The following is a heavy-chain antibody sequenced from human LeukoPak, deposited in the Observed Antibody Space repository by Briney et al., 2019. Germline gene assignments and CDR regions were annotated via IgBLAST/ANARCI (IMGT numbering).Heavy chain of an antibody. CDR1: GFTFSNYD. V-gene: IGHV3-30*02. Sequence: GGSLRLSCAASGFTFSNYDMHWVRQAPGKGLEWVAFIWSDGSNRYYADSVKGRFTISRDNSKNTLYLQVNSLRAEDTAVYYCAKFDGVQLWLPYYYYYMDGWGKGTTVTVSS. CDR3: AKFDGVQLWLPYYYYYMDG. D-gene: IGHD5-18*01. CDR2: IWSDGSNR. J-gene: IGHJ6*03.